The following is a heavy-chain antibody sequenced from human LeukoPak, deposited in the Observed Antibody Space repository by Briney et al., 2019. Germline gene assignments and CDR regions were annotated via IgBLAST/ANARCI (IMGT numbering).Heavy chain of an antibody. CDR1: GDSVSNSGYY. Sequence: AETLSLTCSVSGDSVSNSGYYWSWIRQPPGKGLEWIGEINHSGSTNYNPSLKSRVTISVDTSKNQFSLKLSSVTAADTAVYYCARGIAAAGNTPAAGIDYWGQGTLVTVSS. CDR2: INHSGST. D-gene: IGHD6-13*01. J-gene: IGHJ4*02. V-gene: IGHV4-34*01. CDR3: ARGIAAAGNTPAAGIDY.